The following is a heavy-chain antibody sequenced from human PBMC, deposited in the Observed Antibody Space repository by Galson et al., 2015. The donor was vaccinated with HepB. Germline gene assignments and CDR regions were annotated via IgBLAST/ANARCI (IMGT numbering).Heavy chain of an antibody. CDR2: ISGSGGST. J-gene: IGHJ4*02. V-gene: IGHV3-23*01. CDR1: GFTFSSYA. D-gene: IGHD1-26*01. Sequence: SLRLSCAASGFTFSSYAMSWVRQAPGKGLEWVSAISGSGGSTYYADSVKGRFTISRDNSKNTLYLQMNSLRAEDTAVYYCAKVVVGATNSFDYWGQGTLVTVSS. CDR3: AKVVVGATNSFDY.